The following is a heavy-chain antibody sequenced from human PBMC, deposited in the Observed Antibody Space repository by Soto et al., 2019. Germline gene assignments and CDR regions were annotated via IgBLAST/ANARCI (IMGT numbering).Heavy chain of an antibody. CDR2: ISGSGGST. D-gene: IGHD5-18*01. V-gene: IGHV3-23*01. Sequence: ASLRLSCAASGCNFSSYAMSWVREAPGKGLEWVSAISGSGGSTYYADSDKGRFTISRDNSKNTLYLQMNSLRAEDTAVYYCAKGTRNSYVGANFHYWVQGTLVTVSS. J-gene: IGHJ4*02. CDR1: GCNFSSYA. CDR3: AKGTRNSYVGANFHY.